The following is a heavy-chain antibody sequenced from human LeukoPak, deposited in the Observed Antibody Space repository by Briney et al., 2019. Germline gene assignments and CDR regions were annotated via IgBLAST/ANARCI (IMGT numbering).Heavy chain of an antibody. Sequence: PGGSLRLSCAASGFTFSSYAMHWVRQAPGKGLEYVSAISSNGGSTYYANSVKGRFTISRDNSKNTLYLQMGSLRAEDMAVYYCARGTEMATIRSGWCDPWGQGTLVTVSS. CDR1: GFTFSSYA. V-gene: IGHV3-64*01. CDR2: ISSNGGST. J-gene: IGHJ5*02. CDR3: ARGTEMATIRSGWCDP. D-gene: IGHD5-24*01.